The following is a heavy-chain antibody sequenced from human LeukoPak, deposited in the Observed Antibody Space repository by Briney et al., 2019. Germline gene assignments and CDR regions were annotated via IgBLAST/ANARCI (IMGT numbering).Heavy chain of an antibody. D-gene: IGHD2-2*01. CDR3: AREGSNQLLWRGTFDY. V-gene: IGHV4-34*09. J-gene: IGHJ4*02. Sequence: PSETLSLTCAVYGGSFSGYYWSWIRQPPGKGLEWIGEINHSGSTNYNPSLKSRVTISVDTSKNQFSLKLSSVTAADTAVYYCAREGSNQLLWRGTFDYWGQGTLVTVSS. CDR2: INHSGST. CDR1: GGSFSGYY.